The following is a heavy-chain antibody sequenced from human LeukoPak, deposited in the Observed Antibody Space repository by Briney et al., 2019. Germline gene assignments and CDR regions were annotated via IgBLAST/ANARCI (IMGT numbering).Heavy chain of an antibody. D-gene: IGHD5-12*01. J-gene: IGHJ3*02. Sequence: GGSLRLSCAASGFTFDDYAMHWVRQAPGKGLEWVSGISWNSGSIGYADSVKGRFTISRDNAKNSLYLQMNRLRAEDTALYYCAKISYSGYDDDAFGIWGQGTMVTVSS. CDR2: ISWNSGSI. V-gene: IGHV3-9*01. CDR3: AKISYSGYDDDAFGI. CDR1: GFTFDDYA.